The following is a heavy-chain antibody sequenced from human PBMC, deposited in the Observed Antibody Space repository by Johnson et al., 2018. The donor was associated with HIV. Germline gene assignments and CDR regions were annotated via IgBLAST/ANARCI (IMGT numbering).Heavy chain of an antibody. Sequence: VQLVESGGGLIQPGGSLRLSCAASGFTVSSNYMSWVRQAPGKGLEWVSRINSDGSSTRYADSVKGRFTISRDNAKNSLYLQMNSLRAEDTAVYYCARENWGQRMNAFDIWGQGTMVTVSS. CDR3: ARENWGQRMNAFDI. V-gene: IGHV3-74*01. CDR2: INSDGSST. D-gene: IGHD7-27*01. CDR1: GFTVSSNY. J-gene: IGHJ3*02.